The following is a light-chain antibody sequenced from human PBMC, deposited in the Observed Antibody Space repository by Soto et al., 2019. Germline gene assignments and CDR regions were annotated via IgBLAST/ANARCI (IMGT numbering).Light chain of an antibody. CDR1: QSVSSY. CDR3: QQYNSYPWT. CDR2: DAS. Sequence: EFVLTQSPATLSLSPGERATLSCRASQSVSSYLAWYQQKPGQAPRLLIYDASNRATGIPARFSGTGSGTDFTLTINNLEPEDFATYYCQQYNSYPWTFGQGTKVEIK. J-gene: IGKJ1*01. V-gene: IGKV3-11*01.